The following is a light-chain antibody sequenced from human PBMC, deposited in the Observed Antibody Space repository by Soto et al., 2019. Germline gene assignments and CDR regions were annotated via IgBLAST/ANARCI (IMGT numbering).Light chain of an antibody. CDR2: SDT. Sequence: SYELTQPPSVSVAPGETARFSCGGNNIGSKGVHWYRQKPGQAPVLVIYSDTDLPPVIPERFSGSNSANMATLTISRVEAGDEADYYCQVWDSGSAHVLFGGGTQLTVL. V-gene: IGLV3-21*04. CDR1: NIGSKG. CDR3: QVWDSGSAHVL. J-gene: IGLJ2*01.